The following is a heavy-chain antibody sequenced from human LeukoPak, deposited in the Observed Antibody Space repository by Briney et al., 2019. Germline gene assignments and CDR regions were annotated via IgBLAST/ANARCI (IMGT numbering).Heavy chain of an antibody. Sequence: GGSLRLSCAASGFTFSSYWMSWVRQAPGKGLEWVANIKQDGSEKYYVDSVKGRFTISRDNAKNSLYLQMNSLRAEDTAVYYCARSPYFTRVRGVSYYYYYMDVWGKGTTVTISS. J-gene: IGHJ6*03. CDR1: GFTFSSYW. CDR3: ARSPYFTRVRGVSYYYYYMDV. V-gene: IGHV3-7*01. D-gene: IGHD3-10*01. CDR2: IKQDGSEK.